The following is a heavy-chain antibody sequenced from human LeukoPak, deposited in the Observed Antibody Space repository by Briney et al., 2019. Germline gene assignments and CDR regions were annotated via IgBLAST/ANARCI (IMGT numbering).Heavy chain of an antibody. CDR2: IIPIFGTA. V-gene: IGHV1-69*13. J-gene: IGHJ4*02. CDR1: GYTFTSYG. CDR3: ARCSDILTGYPTRTFFDY. Sequence: ASVKVSCKASGYTFTSYGISWVRQAPGQGLEWMGGIIPIFGTANYAQKFQGRVTITADESTSTAYMELSSLRSEDTAVYYCARCSDILTGYPTRTFFDYWGQGTLVTVSS. D-gene: IGHD3-9*01.